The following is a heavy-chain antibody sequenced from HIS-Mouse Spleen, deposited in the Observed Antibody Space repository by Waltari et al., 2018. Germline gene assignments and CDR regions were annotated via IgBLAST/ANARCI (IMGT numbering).Heavy chain of an antibody. V-gene: IGHV4-39*07. J-gene: IGHJ2*01. CDR2: IYYSGST. D-gene: IGHD6-13*01. Sequence: QLQLQESGPGLVKPSETLSLTCTVSGGPIRSSSYYLGCIRQPPGKGLEWIGSIYYSGSTYYNPSLKSRVTISVDTSKNQFSLKLSSVTAADTAVYYCAREIPYSSSWYDWYFDLWGRGTLVTVSS. CDR3: AREIPYSSSWYDWYFDL. CDR1: GGPIRSSSYY.